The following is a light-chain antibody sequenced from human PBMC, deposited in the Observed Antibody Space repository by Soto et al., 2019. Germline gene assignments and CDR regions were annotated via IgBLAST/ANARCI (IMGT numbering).Light chain of an antibody. V-gene: IGLV1-44*01. CDR2: NNN. CDR3: AAWDDSLNGVV. Sequence: QSVLTQPPSASGTPGQRVTIACSGSSSNIGSTTVKWHQQLPGTAPKLLIYNNNQRPSGVPDRFSGSKSGTSASLAISGLQSEDEADYYCAAWDDSLNGVVFGGATKLTVL. J-gene: IGLJ3*02. CDR1: SSNIGSTT.